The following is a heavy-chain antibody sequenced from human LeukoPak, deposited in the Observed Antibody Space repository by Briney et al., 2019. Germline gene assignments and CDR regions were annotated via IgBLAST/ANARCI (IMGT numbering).Heavy chain of an antibody. Sequence: ASVKVSCKVSGYTLTELSMHWVRQAPGKGLEWMGGFDPEDGETIYAQKFQGRVTITADESTSTAYMELSSLRSEDTAVYYCARDDILRINWSDPWGQGTLVTVSS. CDR1: GYTLTELS. D-gene: IGHD3-9*01. CDR3: ARDDILRINWSDP. V-gene: IGHV1-24*01. CDR2: FDPEDGET. J-gene: IGHJ5*02.